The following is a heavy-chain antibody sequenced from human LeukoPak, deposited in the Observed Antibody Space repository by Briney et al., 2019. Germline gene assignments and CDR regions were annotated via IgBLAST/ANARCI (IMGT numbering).Heavy chain of an antibody. J-gene: IGHJ4*02. CDR3: AKTPYGDYPGYYFDY. CDR2: MNPNSGNT. Sequence: ASVKVSCKASGYTFTSYDINWVRQATGQGLEWMGWMNPNSGNTGYAQKFQGRVTMTRNTSISTAYMELSSLRSEDTAVYYCAKTPYGDYPGYYFDYWGQGTLVTVSS. V-gene: IGHV1-8*01. CDR1: GYTFTSYD. D-gene: IGHD4-17*01.